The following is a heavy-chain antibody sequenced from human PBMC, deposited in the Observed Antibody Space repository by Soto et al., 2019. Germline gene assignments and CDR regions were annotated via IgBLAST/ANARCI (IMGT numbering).Heavy chain of an antibody. V-gene: IGHV1-2*02. J-gene: IGHJ3*02. CDR1: GYTFTGYY. CDR3: AASTTVVTGAFDI. D-gene: IGHD4-17*01. CDR2: INPNSGGT. Sequence: QVQLVQSGAEVKKPGASVKVSCKASGYTFTGYYMHWVRQAPGQGLEWMGWINPNSGGTNYAQKFQERVTITRDMSTSTAYMELSSLRSEDTAVYYCAASTTVVTGAFDIWGQGTMVTVSS.